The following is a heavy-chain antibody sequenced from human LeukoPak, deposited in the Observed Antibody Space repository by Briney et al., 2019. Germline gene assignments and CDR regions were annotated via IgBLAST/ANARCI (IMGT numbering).Heavy chain of an antibody. CDR3: ARGRGYCSGGSCHFRYFDY. V-gene: IGHV4-39*07. CDR2: INHSGST. J-gene: IGHJ4*02. Sequence: SETLSLTCTVSGGSVSSGSYYWSWIRQPPGKGLEWIGEINHSGSTNYNPSLKSRVTISVDTSKNQFSLKLSSETAADTAVYYCARGRGYCSGGSCHFRYFDYWGQGTLVTVSS. D-gene: IGHD2-15*01. CDR1: GGSVSSGSYY.